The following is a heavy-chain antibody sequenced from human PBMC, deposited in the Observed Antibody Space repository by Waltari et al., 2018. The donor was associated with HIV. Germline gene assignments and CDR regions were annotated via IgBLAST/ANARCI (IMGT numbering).Heavy chain of an antibody. CDR1: HFSVSGKH. D-gene: IGHD3-10*01. CDR2: IYPDDTT. J-gene: IGHJ5*02. V-gene: IGHV3-53*01. CDR3: ATGVRYYGP. Sequence: AESGGRLIQPGGSLGLSCTPSHFSVSGKHVTWIRQAPGGSLEWVAVIYPDDTTHYADSVSGRFTISRAKSRTTVLLLMNGLFVDDTATYFCATGVRYYGPWGQGTRVTVSS.